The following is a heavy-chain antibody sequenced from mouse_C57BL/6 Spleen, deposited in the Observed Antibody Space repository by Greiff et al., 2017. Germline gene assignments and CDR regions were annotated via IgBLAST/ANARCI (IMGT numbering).Heavy chain of an antibody. CDR3: ARQEERAHYAMDY. D-gene: IGHD3-3*01. CDR2: IYPSDSET. V-gene: IGHV1-61*01. CDR1: GYTFTSYW. J-gene: IGHJ4*01. Sequence: QVQLQQPGAELVRPGSSVKLSCKASGYTFTSYWMDWVKQRPGQGLEWIGNIYPSDSETHYNHKFKDKATLTVDKSASTAYMHLSSLTSEDSAVYNWARQEERAHYAMDYWGQGTSVTVSS.